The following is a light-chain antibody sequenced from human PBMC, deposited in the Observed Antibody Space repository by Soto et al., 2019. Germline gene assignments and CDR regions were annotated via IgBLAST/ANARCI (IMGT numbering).Light chain of an antibody. CDR3: SSYRSSILV. CDR1: SSDVGGYNY. J-gene: IGLJ3*02. CDR2: EVS. Sequence: QSALTQPASVSGSPGQSITISCTGTSSDVGGYNYVSWYQQYPGKAPKLMIYEVSNRPSGVSNRFSGSKSGNTASLTISGLQADDEAAYYCSSYRSSILVFGGGTKLTVL. V-gene: IGLV2-14*01.